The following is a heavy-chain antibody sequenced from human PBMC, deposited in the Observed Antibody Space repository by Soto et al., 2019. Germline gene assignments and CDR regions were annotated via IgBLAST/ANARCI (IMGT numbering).Heavy chain of an antibody. D-gene: IGHD3-16*01. Sequence: VQLLESGGGLVQPGGSLRLSCAASGFSFHTYAMGWVRQAPGKGLEWVSSLSGSGGSTNYADSVKGRFTISRDNSKDTLYLQMNNLRAEDTAMYYCAKDLGDWGCFDYWGLGTLVTVSS. CDR3: AKDLGDWGCFDY. J-gene: IGHJ4*02. CDR1: GFSFHTYA. V-gene: IGHV3-23*01. CDR2: LSGSGGST.